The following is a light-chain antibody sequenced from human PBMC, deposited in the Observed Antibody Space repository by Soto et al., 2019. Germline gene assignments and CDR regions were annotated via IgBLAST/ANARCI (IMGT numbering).Light chain of an antibody. J-gene: IGLJ1*01. CDR3: SSYTSSNNYV. CDR2: EVS. Sequence: QSTLRHPASVSGSPGHSVTISCTGTSIDIAPYNYVSWYQQHPGKAPKLIIYEVSYRPSGISNRFSGSKSGNTASLTISGLQAEEEADYYCSSYTSSNNYVFGTGTKVTVL. V-gene: IGLV2-14*01. CDR1: SIDIAPYNY.